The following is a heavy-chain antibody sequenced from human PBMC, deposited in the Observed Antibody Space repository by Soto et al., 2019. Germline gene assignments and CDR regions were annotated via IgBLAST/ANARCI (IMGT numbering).Heavy chain of an antibody. V-gene: IGHV3-48*02. CDR3: ARVGIGGGIY. J-gene: IGHJ4*02. Sequence: EVQLVESGGGLVQPGGSLRLSCAASGFTFSSYSMNWVSQAPGKGLEWVSYISSSSSTIYYADSVKGRFTISRDNAKNSLYLQMKSLRDEDTAVYYCARVGIGGGIYWGQGTLVTVSS. CDR2: ISSSSSTI. CDR1: GFTFSSYS. D-gene: IGHD1-26*01.